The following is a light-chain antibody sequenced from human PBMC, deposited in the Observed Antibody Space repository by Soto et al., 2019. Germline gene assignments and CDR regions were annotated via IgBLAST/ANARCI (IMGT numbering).Light chain of an antibody. CDR2: GAS. CDR3: QQYNNWPSWT. Sequence: EIVMSQSPPTLSVSTGERATLSCRASQSVSSNLAWYQQKPGQAPRLLIYGASTRATGIPARFSGSGSGTEFTLTISSLQSEDFAVYYCQQYNNWPSWTFGQGTKVDIK. V-gene: IGKV3-15*01. J-gene: IGKJ1*01. CDR1: QSVSSN.